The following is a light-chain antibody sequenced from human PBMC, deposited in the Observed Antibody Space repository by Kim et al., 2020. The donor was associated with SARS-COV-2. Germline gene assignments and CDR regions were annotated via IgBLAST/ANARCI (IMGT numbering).Light chain of an antibody. CDR2: DAS. J-gene: IGKJ5*01. V-gene: IGKV3-15*01. CDR1: PSISSN. CDR3: QQYAYWRA. Sequence: ALPPGERATHSARASPSISSNFAWYQQNPGPAPSVLIYDASARATGIPARFSGSGSGTDFTLTISNVQSEDFAVYYCQQYAYWRAFGQGTRLEIK.